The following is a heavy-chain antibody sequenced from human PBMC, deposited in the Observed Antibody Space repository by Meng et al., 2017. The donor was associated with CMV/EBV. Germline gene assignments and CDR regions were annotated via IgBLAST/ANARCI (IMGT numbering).Heavy chain of an antibody. CDR2: ISAYNGNT. J-gene: IGHJ4*02. CDR1: CYTFTSYG. D-gene: IGHD2-15*01. V-gene: IGHV1-18*01. CDR3: ARMEVGGGSCYSDY. Sequence: QVQRGESGDEGETPGDYVKDPCKDTCYTFTSYGISWVRQAPVEGLEWIGSISAYNGNTNYAQKLQGRVTMTTDTSTSTAYMELRSLRSADTAVYYCARMEVGGGSCYSDYWGQGTLVTVSS.